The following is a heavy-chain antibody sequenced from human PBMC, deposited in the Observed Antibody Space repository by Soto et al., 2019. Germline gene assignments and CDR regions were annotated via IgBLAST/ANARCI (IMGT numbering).Heavy chain of an antibody. V-gene: IGHV3-21*01. CDR2: ISSSSTYI. CDR1: GFTLNSYT. CDR3: ARRNEYHFDY. Sequence: SGGSLRLSCAASGFTLNSYTMTWVRQTPGKGLEWVSSISSSSTYIYYADSVKGRFTISRDNAENSLYLQMNSLRAEDTAVYYRARRNEYHFDYWGQGTLVTVSS. J-gene: IGHJ4*02. D-gene: IGHD1-1*01.